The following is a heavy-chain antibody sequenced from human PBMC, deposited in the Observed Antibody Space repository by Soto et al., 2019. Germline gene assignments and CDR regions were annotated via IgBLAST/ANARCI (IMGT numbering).Heavy chain of an antibody. CDR3: APLSVSLSGPYGIHV. CDR1: GYSVSSSDYY. V-gene: IGHV4-39*01. D-gene: IGHD2-15*01. Sequence: SETLSLTCSVSGYSVSSSDYYWAWIRQPPGKGLEWIGSMFYSGLTYYNPSLKSRVTLSVDTSKNQFSVRLNSVTAADTAVYYCAPLSVSLSGPYGIHVWGQGTTVTV. CDR2: MFYSGLT. J-gene: IGHJ6*02.